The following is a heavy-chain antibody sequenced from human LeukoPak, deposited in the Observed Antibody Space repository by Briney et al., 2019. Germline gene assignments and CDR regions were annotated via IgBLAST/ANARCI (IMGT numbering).Heavy chain of an antibody. CDR3: ARTIAFYYDSSSYMDF. CDR2: IYPGDSDT. V-gene: IGHV5-51*01. D-gene: IGHD3-22*01. Sequence: GESLKISCKGSGYSFTSYWIGWVRQMPGKGLEWMGIIYPGDSDTRYSPSFQGQVTISADKSISTAYLQWSSLKASDTAMYYCARTIAFYYDSSSYMDFWGQGTLVTVSS. CDR1: GYSFTSYW. J-gene: IGHJ4*02.